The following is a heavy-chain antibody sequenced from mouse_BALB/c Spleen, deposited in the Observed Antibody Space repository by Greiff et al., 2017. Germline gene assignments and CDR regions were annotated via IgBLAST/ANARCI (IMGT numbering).Heavy chain of an antibody. CDR3: ARGNSSWFAY. CDR1: GYTFTSYW. CDR2: INPSTGYT. V-gene: IGHV1-7*01. D-gene: IGHD1-1*01. Sequence: VQLQQSGAELAKPGASVKMSCKASGYTFTSYWMHWVKQRPGQGLEWIGYINPSTGYTEYNQKFKDKATLTADKSSSTAYMQLSSLTSEDSAVYYCARGNSSWFAYWGQGTLVTVSA. J-gene: IGHJ3*01.